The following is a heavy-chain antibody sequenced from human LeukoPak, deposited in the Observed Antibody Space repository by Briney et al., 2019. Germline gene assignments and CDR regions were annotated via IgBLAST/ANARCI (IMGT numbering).Heavy chain of an antibody. CDR3: ARGLGFFELLSEYYFDY. V-gene: IGHV3-48*04. J-gene: IGHJ4*02. Sequence: GGSLRLSCAASGFTFSSYSMNWVRQAPGKGLEWVSYISSSSSTIYYADSVKGRFTISRDNAKNSLYLQINSLRAEDTAVYYCARGLGFFELLSEYYFDYWGQGTLVTVSS. CDR1: GFTFSSYS. D-gene: IGHD3-9*01. CDR2: ISSSSSTI.